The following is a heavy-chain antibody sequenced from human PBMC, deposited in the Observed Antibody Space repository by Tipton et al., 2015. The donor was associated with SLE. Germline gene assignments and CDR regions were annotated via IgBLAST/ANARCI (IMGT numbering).Heavy chain of an antibody. CDR2: IYTSGST. Sequence: TLSLTCTVSGGSISSGDYYWSWIRQPAGKGLEWIGRIYTSGSTNYNPSLKSRVTMSVDTSKNQLSLKMSSVTAADTALYYCARDPGTVTYYFDNWGQGILVTVSS. CDR3: ARDPGTVTYYFDN. D-gene: IGHD4-17*01. J-gene: IGHJ4*02. CDR1: GGSISSGDYY. V-gene: IGHV4-61*02.